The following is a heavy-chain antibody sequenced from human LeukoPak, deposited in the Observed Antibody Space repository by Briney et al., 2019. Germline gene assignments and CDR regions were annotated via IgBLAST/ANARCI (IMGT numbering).Heavy chain of an antibody. CDR3: ARDEDSSPGGFDP. V-gene: IGHV4-39*07. Sequence: SETLSLTCTVSGGSISSSSYYWGWIRQPPGKGLEWIGSIYYGGSTYYNPSLKSRVTISVDTSKNQFSLKLSSVTAADTAVYYCARDEDSSPGGFDPWGQGTLVTVSS. CDR1: GGSISSSSYY. CDR2: IYYGGST. D-gene: IGHD6-13*01. J-gene: IGHJ5*02.